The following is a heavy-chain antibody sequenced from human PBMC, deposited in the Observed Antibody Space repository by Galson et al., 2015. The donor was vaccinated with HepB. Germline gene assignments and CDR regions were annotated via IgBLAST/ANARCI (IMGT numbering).Heavy chain of an antibody. CDR1: GYTFTSYA. V-gene: IGHV1-3*01. D-gene: IGHD4-17*01. Sequence: SVKVSCKASGYTFTSYAMHWVRQAPGQRLEWMGWINAGDGNTKYSQKFQGRVTITRDTSASTAYMELSSLRSEDTAVYYCAREGGDCGDYQFDYWGQGTLVTVSS. J-gene: IGHJ4*02. CDR3: AREGGDCGDYQFDY. CDR2: INAGDGNT.